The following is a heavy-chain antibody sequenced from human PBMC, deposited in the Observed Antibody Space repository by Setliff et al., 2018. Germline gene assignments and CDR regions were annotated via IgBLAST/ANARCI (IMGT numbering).Heavy chain of an antibody. CDR1: GFTFSNAW. CDR2: IKSKTDGGTT. D-gene: IGHD1-26*01. V-gene: IGHV3-15*01. J-gene: IGHJ6*03. Sequence: GSLRLSCAASGFTFSNAWMSWVRQAPGKGLEWVGRIKSKTDGGTTDYAAPVKGRFTISRDDSKNTLYLQMNSLKTEDTAVYYCAKDLLGATGLGIGYYYMDVWGKGTTVTVSS. CDR3: AKDLLGATGLGIGYYYMDV.